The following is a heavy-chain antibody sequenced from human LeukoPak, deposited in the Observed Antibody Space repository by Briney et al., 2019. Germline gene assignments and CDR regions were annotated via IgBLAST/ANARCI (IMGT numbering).Heavy chain of an antibody. V-gene: IGHV4-59*08. CDR1: GGSISSYY. D-gene: IGHD2-15*01. CDR2: IYYNGST. J-gene: IGHJ5*02. CDR3: ARLGISSSSWFDP. Sequence: PSETLSLTCTVSGGSISSYYWSWIRQPPGKGLEWIGYIYYNGSTNYNPSLKSRVTISVDTSKNQFSLKLSSVTAADTAVYYCARLGISSSSWFDPWGQGTLVTVSS.